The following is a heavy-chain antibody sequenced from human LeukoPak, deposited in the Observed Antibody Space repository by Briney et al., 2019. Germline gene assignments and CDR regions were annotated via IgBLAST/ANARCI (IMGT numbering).Heavy chain of an antibody. Sequence: GASVKVSCKASGGTFSSYAISWVRQAPGQGLEWMGRITPILGIANYAQKFQGRVTITADKSTSTAYMELSSLRSEDTAVYYCAREVESGSYSFGYWGQGTLVTVSS. CDR1: GGTFSSYA. J-gene: IGHJ4*02. V-gene: IGHV1-69*04. D-gene: IGHD1-26*01. CDR3: AREVESGSYSFGY. CDR2: ITPILGIA.